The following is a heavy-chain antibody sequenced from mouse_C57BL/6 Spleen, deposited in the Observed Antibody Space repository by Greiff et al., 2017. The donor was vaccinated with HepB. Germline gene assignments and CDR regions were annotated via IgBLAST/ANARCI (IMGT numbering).Heavy chain of an antibody. CDR1: GYAFTNYL. CDR2: INPGSGGT. J-gene: IGHJ4*01. V-gene: IGHV1-54*01. Sequence: QVQLQQSGAELVRPGTSVKVSCKASGYAFTNYLIEWVKQRPGQGLEWIGVINPGSGGTNYNEKFKGKATLTADKSSSTAYMQLSSLTSEDSAVYVCARGEWLLRGAMDYWGQGTSVTVSS. D-gene: IGHD2-3*01. CDR3: ARGEWLLRGAMDY.